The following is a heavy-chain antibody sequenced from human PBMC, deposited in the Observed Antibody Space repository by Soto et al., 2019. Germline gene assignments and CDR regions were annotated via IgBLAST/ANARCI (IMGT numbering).Heavy chain of an antibody. CDR1: GGSISSYY. CDR2: IYTSGST. CDR3: ARVADARRYEGYLDY. D-gene: IGHD1-1*01. Sequence: PSETLSLTCTVSGGSISSYYWSWIRQPAGKGLEWIGRIYTSGSTNYNPSLKSRVTMSVDTSKNQFSLKLSSVTAADTAVYYCARVADARRYEGYLDYWGQGTLVTVSS. J-gene: IGHJ4*02. V-gene: IGHV4-4*07.